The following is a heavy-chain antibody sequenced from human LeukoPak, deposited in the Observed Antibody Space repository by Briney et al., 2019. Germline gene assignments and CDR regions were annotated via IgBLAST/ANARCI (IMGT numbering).Heavy chain of an antibody. CDR1: GFTFSSYS. D-gene: IGHD1-26*01. CDR3: AKEVGALNFYYYYGMDV. J-gene: IGHJ6*02. V-gene: IGHV3-21*01. CDR2: ISSSSSYI. Sequence: GGSLRLSCAASGFTFSSYSMNWVRQAPGKGLEWVSSISSSSSYIYYADSVKGRFTISRGNAKNSLYLQMNSLRAEDTAVYYCAKEVGALNFYYYYGMDVWGQGTTVTVSS.